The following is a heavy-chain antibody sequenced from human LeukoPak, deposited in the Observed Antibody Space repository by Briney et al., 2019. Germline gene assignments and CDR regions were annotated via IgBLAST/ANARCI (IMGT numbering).Heavy chain of an antibody. V-gene: IGHV4-34*01. Sequence: SETLSLTCAVYGGSFSGYYWSWLRQPPGKGLEWIGEINHSGSTNYNPSLTSRVTISVDTSKNQFSLKLSSVTAADTAVYYCARVVSSSWEYYYYMDVWGKGTTVTISS. CDR2: INHSGST. CDR1: GGSFSGYY. J-gene: IGHJ6*03. CDR3: ARVVSSSWEYYYYMDV. D-gene: IGHD6-13*01.